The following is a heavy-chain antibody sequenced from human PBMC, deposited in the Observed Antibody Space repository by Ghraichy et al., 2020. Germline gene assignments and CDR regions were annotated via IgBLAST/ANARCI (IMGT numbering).Heavy chain of an antibody. CDR2: IYYSGST. CDR1: GGSISSYY. D-gene: IGHD3-10*01. CDR3: ARGILSSGSYFSYGMDV. J-gene: IGHJ6*02. V-gene: IGHV4-59*01. Sequence: GSLRLSCTVSGGSISSYYWSWIRQPPGKGLEWIGYIYYSGSTNYNPSLKRRVTISVDTSKNQFSLKLSSVTAADTAVYYCARGILSSGSYFSYGMDVWGQGTTVTVSS.